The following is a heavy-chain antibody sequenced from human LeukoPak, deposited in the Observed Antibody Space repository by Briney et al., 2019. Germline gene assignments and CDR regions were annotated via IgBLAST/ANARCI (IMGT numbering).Heavy chain of an antibody. CDR1: GFNFDDYG. V-gene: IGHV3-20*04. D-gene: IGHD2-21*02. Sequence: GGSLRLSCAASGFNFDDYGMSWVRQAPGKVLEWVSDINWNGGSTGYADSVKGRFTISRDNAKNSLYLQMNSLRAEDTAMYYCARTDCGGDCYSSRGWFDPWGQGTLVTVSS. J-gene: IGHJ5*02. CDR3: ARTDCGGDCYSSRGWFDP. CDR2: INWNGGST.